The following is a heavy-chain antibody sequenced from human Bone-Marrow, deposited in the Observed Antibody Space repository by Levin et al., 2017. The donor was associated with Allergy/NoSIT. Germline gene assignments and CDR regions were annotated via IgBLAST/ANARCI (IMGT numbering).Heavy chain of an antibody. CDR2: ITGRGGGT. Sequence: GGSLRLSCAASGFTFSTYAMNWVRQAPGKGLEWVAVITGRGGGTYSADSAKGRFTISRDNSKNTLYLQMNSLRAEDTAVYYCAKDQLRGEHPGDYWGQGTLVTVSS. CDR3: AKDQLRGEHPGDY. CDR1: GFTFSTYA. D-gene: IGHD3-10*01. V-gene: IGHV3-23*01. J-gene: IGHJ4*02.